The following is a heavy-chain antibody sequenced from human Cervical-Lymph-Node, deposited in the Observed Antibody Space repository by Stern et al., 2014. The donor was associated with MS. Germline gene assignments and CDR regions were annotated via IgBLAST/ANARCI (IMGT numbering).Heavy chain of an antibody. CDR3: ARSYSSGWYDYYFDY. J-gene: IGHJ4*02. Sequence: VQLVESGAEVKKPGASVKVSCKASGYTFTSYAMHWVRQAPGQRLEWMGWINAGNGNTKYSQKFQGRVTITRDTSASTAYMELSSLRSEDTAVYYCARSYSSGWYDYYFDYWGQGTLVTVSS. V-gene: IGHV1-3*01. CDR2: INAGNGNT. D-gene: IGHD6-19*01. CDR1: GYTFTSYA.